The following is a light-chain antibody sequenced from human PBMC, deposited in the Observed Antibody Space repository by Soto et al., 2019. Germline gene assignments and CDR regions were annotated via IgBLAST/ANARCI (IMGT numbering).Light chain of an antibody. CDR2: EGS. CDR3: CSYAGSSTFSYV. CDR1: SSDVGSYNL. V-gene: IGLV2-23*03. J-gene: IGLJ1*01. Sequence: SVLTQPASVSGSPGQSITISCTGTSSDVGSYNLVSWYQQHPGKAPKLMIYEGSKRPSGVSNRFSGSKSGNTASLTISGLQAEDEADYYCCSYAGSSTFSYVFGTGTQLTVL.